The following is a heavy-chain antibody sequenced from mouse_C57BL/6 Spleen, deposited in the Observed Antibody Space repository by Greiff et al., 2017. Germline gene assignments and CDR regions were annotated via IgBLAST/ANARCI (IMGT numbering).Heavy chain of an antibody. D-gene: IGHD4-1*01. CDR1: GFTFSDYY. V-gene: IGHV5-16*01. J-gene: IGHJ2*01. CDR2: INYDGSST. Sequence: EVKLVESEGGLVQPGSSMKLSCTASGFTFSDYYMAWVRQVPEKGLEWVADINYDGSSTYYLDSLKSRFIISRDNAKNILYLQMSSLKSEDTATYYCARGNWDGFDYWGQGTTLTVSS. CDR3: ARGNWDGFDY.